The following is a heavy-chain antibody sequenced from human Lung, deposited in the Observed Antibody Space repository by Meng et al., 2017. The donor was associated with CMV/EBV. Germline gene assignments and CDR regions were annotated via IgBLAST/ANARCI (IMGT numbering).Heavy chain of an antibody. J-gene: IGHJ6*02. CDR2: MNPNSGNT. V-gene: IGHV1-8*01. CDR3: ARTRIEVEPDGRKIKYYNYGMDV. D-gene: IGHD2-2*01. CDR1: GYTFTTYD. Sequence: SVXVSXXASGYTFTTYDINWVRQATGQGLEWMGWMNPNSGNTGYAQKFQGRVTLTRVTSISTAYMELSSLTSDDTAVYYCARTRIEVEPDGRKIKYYNYGMDVWGQGTTVTVSS.